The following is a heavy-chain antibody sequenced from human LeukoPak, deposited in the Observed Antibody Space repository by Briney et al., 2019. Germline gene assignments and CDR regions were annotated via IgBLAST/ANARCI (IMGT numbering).Heavy chain of an antibody. J-gene: IGHJ5*02. D-gene: IGHD2-2*01. CDR2: INHSGST. V-gene: IGHV4-34*01. Sequence: SETLSLTCAVYGGSFSDYYWSWIRQSPGKGLEWIGEINHSGSTNYNPSLKSRVTISVDTSKNQFSLKLNSVTAADTAVYYCASCSSTSWYAGDWFDPWGKGTLVTAST. CDR1: GGSFSDYY. CDR3: ASCSSTSWYAGDWFDP.